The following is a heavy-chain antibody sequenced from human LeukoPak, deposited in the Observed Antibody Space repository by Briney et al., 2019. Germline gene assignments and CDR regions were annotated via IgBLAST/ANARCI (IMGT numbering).Heavy chain of an antibody. CDR1: GRFMRRGSDH. CDR3: ARLANYYYYYYMDV. Sequence: SDTLSLICSVWGRFMRRGSDHWRWVPRPGGKVLEPIGRIYTSVSTNYNPSLKSRVTISVDPSKNQFSLKLSSVTAADTAVYYCARLANYYYYYYMDVWGKGTTVTVSS. D-gene: IGHD5-12*01. CDR2: IYTSVST. J-gene: IGHJ6*03. V-gene: IGHV4-61*02.